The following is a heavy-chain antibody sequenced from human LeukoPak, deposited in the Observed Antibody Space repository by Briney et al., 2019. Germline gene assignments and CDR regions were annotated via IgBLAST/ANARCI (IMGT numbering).Heavy chain of an antibody. CDR3: AREWGMRWQQLVHWFDP. V-gene: IGHV3-23*01. Sequence: GGSLRLSCAASGFTFSSYAMSWVRQAPGKGLEWVSAISGSGGSTYYADSVKGRFTISRDNSKNTLYLQMNSLRAEDTAVYYCAREWGMRWQQLVHWFDPWGQGTLVTVSS. CDR1: GFTFSSYA. J-gene: IGHJ5*02. D-gene: IGHD6-13*01. CDR2: ISGSGGST.